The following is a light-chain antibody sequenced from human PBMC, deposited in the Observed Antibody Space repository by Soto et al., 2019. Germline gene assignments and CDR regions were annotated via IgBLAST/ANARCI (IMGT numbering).Light chain of an antibody. V-gene: IGLV2-14*03. CDR3: TSWTTSTTMI. CDR2: DVN. Sequence: QSALTQPASVSGSPGQSITISCTGTSSDIGAYNFVSWYQQHPGKAPKLMLYDVNIRPSGVSNRFSGCKSGNTASLTISGLQAEDEADYYCTSWTTSTTMICGGGTKLTVL. CDR1: SSDIGAYNF. J-gene: IGLJ2*01.